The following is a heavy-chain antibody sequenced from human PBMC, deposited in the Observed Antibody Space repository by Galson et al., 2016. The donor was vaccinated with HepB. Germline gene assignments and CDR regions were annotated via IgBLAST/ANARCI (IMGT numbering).Heavy chain of an antibody. CDR1: GFTFSTYS. D-gene: IGHD6-13*01. V-gene: IGHV3-21*04. Sequence: SLRLSCAASGFTFSTYSMNWVRQAPGKGLEWVSFINSGGTYILYADSVKGRFTVSRDNAKSSLYLQMNSLRVEGTAGYYCARGYSSRWGQGTLVTVSS. J-gene: IGHJ4*02. CDR2: INSGGTYI. CDR3: ARGYSSR.